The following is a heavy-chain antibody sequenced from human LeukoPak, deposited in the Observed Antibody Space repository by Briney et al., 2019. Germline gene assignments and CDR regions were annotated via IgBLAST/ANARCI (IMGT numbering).Heavy chain of an antibody. CDR3: ASGPQLVPGNY. CDR2: IYASGSGNT. J-gene: IGHJ4*02. CDR1: GGSISNYY. V-gene: IGHV4-4*07. Sequence: SETLSLTCTVSGGSISNYYWSWIRQPAGKGLEWIGRIYASGSGNTNYNPSLKSRVTMSVDKSKNQFSLKLSSVTAADTAVYYCASGPQLVPGNYWGQGTLVTVSS. D-gene: IGHD6-13*01.